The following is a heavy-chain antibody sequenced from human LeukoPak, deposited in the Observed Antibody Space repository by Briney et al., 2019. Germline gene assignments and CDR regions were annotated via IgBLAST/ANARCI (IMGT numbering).Heavy chain of an antibody. J-gene: IGHJ3*02. CDR2: IRGSGGST. CDR3: AKAGRFLEWLSHAFDI. V-gene: IGHV3-23*01. Sequence: GGSLRLSCAASGFTFSSYAMSWVRQAPGKGLEWVSAIRGSGGSTYYADSVKGRFTISRDNSKNTLYLQMNSLRAEDTGVYYCAKAGRFLEWLSHAFDIWGQGTMVTVSS. D-gene: IGHD3-3*01. CDR1: GFTFSSYA.